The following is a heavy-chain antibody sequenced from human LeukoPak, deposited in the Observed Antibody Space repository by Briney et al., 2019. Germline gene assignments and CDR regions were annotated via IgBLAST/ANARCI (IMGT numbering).Heavy chain of an antibody. Sequence: SETLSLTCAVYGGSFSGYYWSWIRQPPGKGLEWIGEINHSGSTNYNPSLKSRVTISVDTPKNQFSLKLSSVTAADTAVYYCARDGRVAHFDYWGQGTLVTVSS. CDR2: INHSGST. CDR3: ARDGRVAHFDY. D-gene: IGHD5-12*01. J-gene: IGHJ4*02. V-gene: IGHV4-34*01. CDR1: GGSFSGYY.